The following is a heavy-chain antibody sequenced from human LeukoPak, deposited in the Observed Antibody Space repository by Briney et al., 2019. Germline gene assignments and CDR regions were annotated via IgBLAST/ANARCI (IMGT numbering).Heavy chain of an antibody. CDR2: IYTSGST. CDR1: GGSISSYY. J-gene: IGHJ4*02. D-gene: IGHD3-22*01. V-gene: IGHV4-4*07. Sequence: PSETLSLTCTVSGGSISSYYWSCIRQPAGKGLEWIGRIYTSGSTNYNPSLKSRVTMSVDTSKNQFSLKLSSVTAADTAVYYCARVRGYYDSSGYDYWGQGTLVTVSS. CDR3: ARVRGYYDSSGYDY.